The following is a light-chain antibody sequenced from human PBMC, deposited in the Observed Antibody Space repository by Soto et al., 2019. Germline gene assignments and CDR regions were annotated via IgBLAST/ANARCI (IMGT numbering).Light chain of an antibody. CDR1: ISDVGAYNY. CDR2: EVS. Sequence: QSPETLDASVSGSRGQSFAISCTGTISDVGAYNYISWYQQHPGKAPKLLLSEVSNRPSGVSDRFSGSKSGNTASLTISGLQAEEEADYYCSSLKTSFTSVFGTGTKVTVL. J-gene: IGLJ1*01. V-gene: IGLV2-14*01. CDR3: SSLKTSFTSV.